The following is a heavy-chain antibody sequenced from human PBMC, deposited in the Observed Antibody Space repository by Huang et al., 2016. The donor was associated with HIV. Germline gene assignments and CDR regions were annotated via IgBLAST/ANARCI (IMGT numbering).Heavy chain of an antibody. Sequence: EVQLVESGGGLVKPGRSLRLSCTASGFTFGDYAVSWFRQAPGKGLEWVGFSRSKASGGTTEYASSVKVRFTISRDDSKSIAYLQMNSLKIEDTAVYYCTRENYDFWSGYYKYYFDYWGQGTLVTVSS. CDR3: TRENYDFWSGYYKYYFDY. CDR1: GFTFGDYA. J-gene: IGHJ4*02. CDR2: SRSKASGGTT. D-gene: IGHD3-3*01. V-gene: IGHV3-49*05.